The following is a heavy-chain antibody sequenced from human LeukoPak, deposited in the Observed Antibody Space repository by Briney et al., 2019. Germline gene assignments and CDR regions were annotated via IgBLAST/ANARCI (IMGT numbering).Heavy chain of an antibody. CDR1: GYSXASYW. CDR2: IYPGDSDT. D-gene: IGHD5-12*01. J-gene: IGHJ5*02. V-gene: IGHV5-51*01. Sequence: LKISCKGSGYSXASYWIGWVRXMPGKGLXXMXMIYPGDSDTRYSPSFQGQVTISADKSTSTAYLQWSSLKASDTAMYYCVRGSVSGYDSWFDPWGQGTLVSVSS. CDR3: VRGSVSGYDSWFDP.